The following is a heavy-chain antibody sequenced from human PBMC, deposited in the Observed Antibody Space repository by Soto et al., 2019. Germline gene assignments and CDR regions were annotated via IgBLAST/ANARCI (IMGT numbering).Heavy chain of an antibody. Sequence: ASVKVSCKVSGYTLTELSMHWVRQAPGKGLEWMGGFDPEDGETIYAQKFQGRVTMTEDTSTDTAYMELSSLRSEDTAVYYCASVALASYYYDSSGQFDYWGQGTLVTVS. D-gene: IGHD3-22*01. CDR2: FDPEDGET. J-gene: IGHJ4*02. CDR1: GYTLTELS. CDR3: ASVALASYYYDSSGQFDY. V-gene: IGHV1-24*01.